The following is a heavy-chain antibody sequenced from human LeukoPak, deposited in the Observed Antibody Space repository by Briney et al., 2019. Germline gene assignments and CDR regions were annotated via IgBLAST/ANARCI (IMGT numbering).Heavy chain of an antibody. D-gene: IGHD2-15*01. V-gene: IGHV4-39*07. J-gene: IGHJ6*02. Sequence: PSETLSLTCTVSGGSLSSSSYYWGWVRQPPGKGLEWIGNIYYSGSTYYDPSLKSRVTISVDTSKNQFSLKLSSVTAADTAVYDCARDLIVVVAATRIYYGMDVWGQGTTVTVSS. CDR1: GGSLSSSSYY. CDR2: IYYSGST. CDR3: ARDLIVVVAATRIYYGMDV.